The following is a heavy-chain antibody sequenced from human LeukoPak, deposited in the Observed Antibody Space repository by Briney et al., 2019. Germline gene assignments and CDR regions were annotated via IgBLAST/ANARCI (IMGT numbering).Heavy chain of an antibody. CDR2: ISSGSSYI. V-gene: IGHV3-21*01. D-gene: IGHD3-22*01. CDR3: ARAAYDSSGSDY. J-gene: IGHJ4*02. CDR1: GFTFSTYD. Sequence: GGSLRLSCAAPGFTFSTYDMYWVRQGPGKGLEWVSFISSGSSYIYYADSVKGRFTISRDNAKNSLYLQMNSLRAEDTAVYYCARAAYDSSGSDYWGQGTLVTVSS.